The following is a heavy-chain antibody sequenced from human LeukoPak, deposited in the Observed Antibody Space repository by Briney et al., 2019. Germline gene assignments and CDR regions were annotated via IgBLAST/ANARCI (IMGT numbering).Heavy chain of an antibody. D-gene: IGHD1-26*01. CDR2: IYYSGST. J-gene: IGHJ4*02. CDR1: GGSISSSSYY. Sequence: SETLSLTCTVSGGSISSSSYYWGWIRQPPGKGLEWIGSIYYSGSTYYTPSLKSRVTISVDTSKNQFSLKLSSVTAADTAVYYCARRSLYSGSYNYWGQGTLVTVSS. CDR3: ARRSLYSGSYNY. V-gene: IGHV4-39*01.